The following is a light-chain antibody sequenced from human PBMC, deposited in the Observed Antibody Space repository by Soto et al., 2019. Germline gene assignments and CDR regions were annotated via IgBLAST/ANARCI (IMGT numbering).Light chain of an antibody. V-gene: IGKV3-15*01. CDR2: DTS. CDR1: QSISSN. Sequence: EIVMTQSPATLSVSPGERATLSCRASQSISSNLAWYQHKPGQAPRLLIFDTSTRAAGIPARFSGSGSVTDFTLTISSLQSEDFAVYYCQQYNICRSISSGQGTRHEIK. J-gene: IGKJ5*01. CDR3: QQYNICRSIS.